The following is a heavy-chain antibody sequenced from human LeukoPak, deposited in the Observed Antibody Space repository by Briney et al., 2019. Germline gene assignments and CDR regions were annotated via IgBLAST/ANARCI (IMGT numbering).Heavy chain of an antibody. CDR2: IIPIFGTA. V-gene: IGHV1-69*05. Sequence: GASVKVSCKASGGTFSSSAISWVRQVPGQGLEWMGGIIPIFGTANYAQKFQGRVTITTDESTSTAYMELSSLRSEDTAVYYCAGVRGGATIRRAYFQHRGQGTLVTVSS. CDR3: AGVRGGATIRRAYFQH. J-gene: IGHJ1*01. CDR1: GGTFSSSA. D-gene: IGHD1-26*01.